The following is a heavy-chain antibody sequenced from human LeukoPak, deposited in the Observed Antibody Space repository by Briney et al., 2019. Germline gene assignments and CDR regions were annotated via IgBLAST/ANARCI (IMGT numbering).Heavy chain of an antibody. D-gene: IGHD3-22*01. V-gene: IGHV3-23*01. CDR1: GFTFSSYA. Sequence: GGSLILSCAASGFTFSSYAMSWVRQAPGKGLEWVSAISGSGGSTYYADSVKGRFTISRDNSKNTLYLQMNSLRAEDTAVYYCAKGGYYDSSGYPLRYFQHWGQGTLVTVSS. CDR3: AKGGYYDSSGYPLRYFQH. J-gene: IGHJ1*01. CDR2: ISGSGGST.